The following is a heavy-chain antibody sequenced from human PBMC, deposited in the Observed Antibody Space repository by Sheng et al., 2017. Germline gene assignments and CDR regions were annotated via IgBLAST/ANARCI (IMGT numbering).Heavy chain of an antibody. D-gene: IGHD1-26*01. V-gene: IGHV4-59*01. Sequence: QLQESGPGLVKPSETLSLTCTVSVGSISSYYWGWIRQPPGKGLEWIGYIYYIGSTNYNPSLKSRVTISVDTSKKQFSLKLRSVTAADTAIYYCAASLSGSYDYWGQGTLVTVSS. J-gene: IGHJ4*02. CDR1: VGSISSYY. CDR2: IYYIGST. CDR3: AASLSGSYDY.